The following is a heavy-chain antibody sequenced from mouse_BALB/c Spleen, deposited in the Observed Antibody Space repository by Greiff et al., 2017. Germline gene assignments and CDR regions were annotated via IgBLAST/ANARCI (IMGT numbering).Heavy chain of an antibody. J-gene: IGHJ4*01. CDR1: GYTFTSYW. CDR2: INPSTGYT. D-gene: IGHD1-2*01. CDR3: ARDYYGYDAMDY. V-gene: IGHV1-7*01. Sequence: QVHVKQSGAELAKPGASVKMSCKASGYTFTSYWMHWVKQRPGQGLEWIGYINPSTGYTEYNQKFKDKATLTADKSSSTAYMQLSSLTSEDSAVYYCARDYYGYDAMDYWGQGTSVTVSS.